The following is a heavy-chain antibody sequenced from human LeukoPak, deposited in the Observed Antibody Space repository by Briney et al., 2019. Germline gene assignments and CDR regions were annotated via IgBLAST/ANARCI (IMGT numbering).Heavy chain of an antibody. Sequence: SVKVSYKASGGTFSSYAISWVRQVPGQGLEWMGGIIPIFGTANYAQKFQGRVTITADKSTSTAYMELSSLRSEDTAVYYCARSQEYSSSSSPGDYYYYMDVWGKGTTVTVSS. D-gene: IGHD6-6*01. CDR1: GGTFSSYA. V-gene: IGHV1-69*06. CDR2: IIPIFGTA. J-gene: IGHJ6*03. CDR3: ARSQEYSSSSSPGDYYYYMDV.